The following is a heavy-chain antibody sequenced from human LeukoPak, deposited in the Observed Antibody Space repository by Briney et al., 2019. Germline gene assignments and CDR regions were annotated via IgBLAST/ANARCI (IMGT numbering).Heavy chain of an antibody. D-gene: IGHD3-10*01. Sequence: PGGSLRLSCAASGFTFSSYAMSLVRKAPGMGLEWVSAIGGSDGNTYYADSVKGRFTISRDNSKNSLYLQINSLRADDTAVYYCAKDRSYASGINCFDYWGQGTLVTVSS. V-gene: IGHV3-23*01. CDR2: IGGSDGNT. CDR3: AKDRSYASGINCFDY. J-gene: IGHJ4*02. CDR1: GFTFSSYA.